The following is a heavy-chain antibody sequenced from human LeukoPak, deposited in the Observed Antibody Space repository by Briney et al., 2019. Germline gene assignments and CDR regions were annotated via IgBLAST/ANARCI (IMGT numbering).Heavy chain of an antibody. CDR3: ARVRSNAFDI. V-gene: IGHV3-21*01. CDR2: ISSSSSYI. Sequence: NPGGSLRLSCAAPGFTFSSYSMNWVRQAPGKGLEWVSSISSSSSYIYYADSVKGRFTISRDNAKNSLYLQMNSLRAEDTAVYYCARVRSNAFDIWGQGTMVTVSS. CDR1: GFTFSSYS. J-gene: IGHJ3*02.